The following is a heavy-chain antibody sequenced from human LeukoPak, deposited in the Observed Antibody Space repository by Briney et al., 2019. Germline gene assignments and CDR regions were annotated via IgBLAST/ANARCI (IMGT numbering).Heavy chain of an antibody. CDR3: ARDGPVTDAFDI. Sequence: SETLSLTCTVSGGSVNNYYWSWIRQPPGKGLGWIGYIYYTGTTNYNPSLKSRVTISVDTSKNQFSLRLRSVTAADTAVYYCARDGPVTDAFDIWGQGTMLTVSS. CDR1: GGSVNNYY. J-gene: IGHJ3*02. V-gene: IGHV4-59*02. CDR2: IYYTGTT. D-gene: IGHD2-21*02.